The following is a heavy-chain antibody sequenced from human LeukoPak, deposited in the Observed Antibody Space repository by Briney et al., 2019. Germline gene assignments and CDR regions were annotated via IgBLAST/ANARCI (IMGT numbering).Heavy chain of an antibody. CDR2: ISGSGGTT. CDR3: ARNIAAPTTPFDY. J-gene: IGHJ4*02. Sequence: GSLGLSFASSCFPFNTYAMNWVRPAPGKGLEWVSGISGSGGTTYYADSVKGRFTISGDNSKNTLYLQMNYLRAEDTALYYCARNIAAPTTPFDYWGQGTLVTVSS. V-gene: IGHV3-23*01. D-gene: IGHD6-13*01. CDR1: CFPFNTYA.